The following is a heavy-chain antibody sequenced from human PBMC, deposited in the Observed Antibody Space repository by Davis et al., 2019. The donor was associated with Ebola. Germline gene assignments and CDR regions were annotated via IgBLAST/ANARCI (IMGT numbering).Heavy chain of an antibody. CDR2: IIPILGIA. Sequence: AASVKVSCKASGGTFSSYAISWVRQAPGQGLEWMGRIIPILGIANYAQKFQGRVTITADKSTSTAYMELSSLRSEDTAVYYCAKEEYYYGSGSYSTYFDYWGQGTLVTVSS. V-gene: IGHV1-69*04. J-gene: IGHJ4*02. D-gene: IGHD3-10*01. CDR1: GGTFSSYA. CDR3: AKEEYYYGSGSYSTYFDY.